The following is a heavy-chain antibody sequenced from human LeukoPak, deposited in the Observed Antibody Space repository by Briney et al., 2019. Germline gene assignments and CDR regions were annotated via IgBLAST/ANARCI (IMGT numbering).Heavy chain of an antibody. CDR2: IRYDGSNK. V-gene: IGHV3-30*02. CDR1: GFTFSSYG. Sequence: GGSLRLSCAASGFTFSSYGMHWVRQAPGKGLEWVAFIRYDGSNKYYADSVKGRFTISRDNSKNTLYLQMNSLRAEDTAVYYCARGQEVVPAARQAFDIWGQGTMVTVSS. J-gene: IGHJ3*02. CDR3: ARGQEVVPAARQAFDI. D-gene: IGHD2-2*01.